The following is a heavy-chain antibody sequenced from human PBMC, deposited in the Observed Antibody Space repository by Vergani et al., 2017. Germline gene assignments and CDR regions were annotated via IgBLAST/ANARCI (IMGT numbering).Heavy chain of an antibody. D-gene: IGHD3-10*01. J-gene: IGHJ6*03. Sequence: QVQLAESGGGRVQPGRSLRLSCAASGFSFSSHAIHWVRQAPGKGLEWVAVISNDGSKKYYADSVKGRFTISRDNSKNTLDLKMNSLRTQDTAVYYCAKADSVTSGSLQYNFYMDVWGKGTTVTVS. V-gene: IGHV3-30*18. CDR3: AKADSVTSGSLQYNFYMDV. CDR1: GFSFSSHA. CDR2: ISNDGSKK.